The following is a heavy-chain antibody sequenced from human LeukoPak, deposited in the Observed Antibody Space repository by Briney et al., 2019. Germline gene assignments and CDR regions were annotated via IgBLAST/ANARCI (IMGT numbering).Heavy chain of an antibody. J-gene: IGHJ4*02. CDR2: ISSSSPTI. V-gene: IGHV3-48*01. CDR3: ARGIPIYGDYV. D-gene: IGHD4-17*01. CDR1: GFMFSSYG. Sequence: GGSLRLSCAASGFMFSSYGMNWVRQAPGRGLEWVSYISSSSPTIYYADSVKGRFTISRDNAKSSVYLEMNSLRAEDTAVYYCARGIPIYGDYVWGQGTLVTVSS.